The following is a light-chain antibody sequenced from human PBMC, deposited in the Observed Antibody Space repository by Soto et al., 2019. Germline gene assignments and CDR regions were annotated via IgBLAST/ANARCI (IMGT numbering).Light chain of an antibody. J-gene: IGKJ5*01. CDR1: QSVRRSA. CDR3: QQYGDSQIT. CDR2: DAS. Sequence: ENVLTQSPGTLSLSPGERAALFCRASQSVRRSALAWYQKKRGQAPRVLIYDASIRATGIPDRFSGSGSGTDFTLTISRLEPEDFAVYYCQQYGDSQITFGQGTRLEI. V-gene: IGKV3-20*01.